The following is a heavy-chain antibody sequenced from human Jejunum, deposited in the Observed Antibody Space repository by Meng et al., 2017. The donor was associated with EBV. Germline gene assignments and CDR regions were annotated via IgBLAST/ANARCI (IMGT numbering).Heavy chain of an antibody. D-gene: IGHD5-24*01. CDR1: GYDFINSG. CDR2: ISVYRGNT. Sequence: QVQLVQAGAEVKQPGASAKVSCKASGYDFINSGISWVRQAPGQGLEWMGWISVYRGNTNYAQRFQDRVTLTTNTSTSTVYMELRSLTSDDTAVYYCARDRSNSDYWGQGTLVTVSS. V-gene: IGHV1-18*01. CDR3: ARDRSNSDY. J-gene: IGHJ4*02.